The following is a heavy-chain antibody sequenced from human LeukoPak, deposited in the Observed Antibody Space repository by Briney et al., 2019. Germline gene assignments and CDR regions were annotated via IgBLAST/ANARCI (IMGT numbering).Heavy chain of an antibody. D-gene: IGHD3-9*01. CDR1: GFTFSSYG. CDR2: IWYDGSNK. CDR3: AREEVRILTGGYYYYYGMDV. J-gene: IGHJ6*02. V-gene: IGHV3-33*01. Sequence: PGGSLRLSCAASGFTFSSYGMHWVRQAPGKGLEWVAVIWYDGSNKYYADSVKGRFTISRDNSKNTLYLQMNSLRAEDTAVYYCAREEVRILTGGYYYYYGMDVWGQGTTVTVSS.